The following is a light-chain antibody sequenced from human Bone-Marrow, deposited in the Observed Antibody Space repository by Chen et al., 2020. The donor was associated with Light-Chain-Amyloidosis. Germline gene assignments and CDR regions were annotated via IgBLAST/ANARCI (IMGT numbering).Light chain of an antibody. V-gene: IGKV1-5*03. Sequence: DIRMTQSPSTLSASVGDRVIITCRASQDIGDWLAWFQHKPGRAPNLLIDRASNSKSGVPSRFTGSGSATEFTLTINDLQPDDFATYFCQQYKTYTFTFGQGTKL. J-gene: IGKJ2*01. CDR1: QDIGDW. CDR2: RAS. CDR3: QQYKTYTFT.